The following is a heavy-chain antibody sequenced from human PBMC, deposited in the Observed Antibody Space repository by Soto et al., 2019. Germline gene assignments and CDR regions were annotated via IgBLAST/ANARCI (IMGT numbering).Heavy chain of an antibody. Sequence: QVQLVESGGGVVQPGRSLTLSCAASGFTFSSYGMHWVRQAPGKGLEWVAVISYDGSNKYYADSVKGRFTISRDNSKNTLYLQMNSLRAEDTAVYYCAKGLGRYCISTSCHFDYWGQGTLVTVSS. CDR2: ISYDGSNK. V-gene: IGHV3-30*18. CDR3: AKGLGRYCISTSCHFDY. J-gene: IGHJ4*02. CDR1: GFTFSSYG. D-gene: IGHD2-2*01.